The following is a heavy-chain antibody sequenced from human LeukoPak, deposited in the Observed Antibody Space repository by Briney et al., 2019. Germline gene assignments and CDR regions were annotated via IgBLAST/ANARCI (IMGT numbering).Heavy chain of an antibody. Sequence: GGSLRLSCAASGFTFSSYEMNWVRQVPGKGLEWISYISSSGSTIYFADTVKGRFTISRDNAKNSLYPQMNTLRAEDTAVYDCARPSHPSRSSEYFQHWGQGTLVIVSS. J-gene: IGHJ1*01. CDR2: ISSSGSTI. D-gene: IGHD6-13*01. CDR3: ARPSHPSRSSEYFQH. V-gene: IGHV3-48*03. CDR1: GFTFSSYE.